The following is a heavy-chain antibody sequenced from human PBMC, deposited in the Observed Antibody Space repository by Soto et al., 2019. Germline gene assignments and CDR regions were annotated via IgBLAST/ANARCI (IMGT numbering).Heavy chain of an antibody. Sequence: ASVKVSCKASGYTFTGYYMHWERQSPGQGLEWMGWINPNSGGTNYAQKFQGWVTMTRDTSISTAYMELSRLRSDDTAVYYCARGPIVPNYYYYYGMDVWGQGTTVTVSS. CDR3: ARGPIVPNYYYYYGMDV. D-gene: IGHD2-8*01. CDR2: INPNSGGT. V-gene: IGHV1-2*04. J-gene: IGHJ6*02. CDR1: GYTFTGYY.